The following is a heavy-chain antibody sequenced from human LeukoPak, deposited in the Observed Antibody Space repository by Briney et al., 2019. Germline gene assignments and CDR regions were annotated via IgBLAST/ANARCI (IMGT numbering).Heavy chain of an antibody. V-gene: IGHV4-34*01. CDR1: GGSFSGYY. D-gene: IGHD6-19*01. Sequence: SETLSLTCAVYGGSFSGYYWSWIRQPPGKGLEWIGEINHSGSTNYNPSLKSRVTISVDTSKNQFSLKLSSVTAADTAVYYCARDPSRGSGWDANWFDPWGQGTLVTVSS. CDR3: ARDPSRGSGWDANWFDP. J-gene: IGHJ5*02. CDR2: INHSGST.